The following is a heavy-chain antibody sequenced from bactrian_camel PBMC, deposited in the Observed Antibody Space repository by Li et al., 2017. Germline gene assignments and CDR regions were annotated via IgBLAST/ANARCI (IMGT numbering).Heavy chain of an antibody. CDR2: IDSGGGS. D-gene: IGHD5*01. Sequence: DVQLVESGGGSVKTGGSLKLSCAASGFTFSTTSMFWVRQAPGKGLEYVTAIDSGGGSYYPDSVKGRFSISRDNAKNSVYLQMNSLKPEDTAVYYCVKDDWGWSFGSWGQGTQVTVS. V-gene: IGHV3S40*01. CDR3: VKDDWGWSFGS. J-gene: IGHJ6*01. CDR1: GFTFSTTS.